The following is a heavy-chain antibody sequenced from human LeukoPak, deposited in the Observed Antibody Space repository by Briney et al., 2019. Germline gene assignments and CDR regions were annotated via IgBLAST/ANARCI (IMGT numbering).Heavy chain of an antibody. CDR3: ARAPRQLLWFGDLDY. CDR2: INPNSGGT. J-gene: IGHJ4*02. V-gene: IGHV1-2*02. CDR1: GXXFTGYX. Sequence: GASVKVSCXXXGXXFTGYXMHWVRQAPGQGLEWMGWINPNSGGTNYAQKFQGRVTMTRDTSISTAYMELSRLRSDDTAVYYCARAPRQLLWFGDLDYWGQGTLVTVSS. D-gene: IGHD3-10*01.